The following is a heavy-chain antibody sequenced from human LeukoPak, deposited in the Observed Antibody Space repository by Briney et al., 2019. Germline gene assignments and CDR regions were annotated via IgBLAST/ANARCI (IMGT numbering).Heavy chain of an antibody. Sequence: GASVKVSCKASGYTFTSYGISWVRQAPGQGLEWMGWISGYNGNTNYAQKFQGRVTITADESTSTAYMELSSLRSEDTAVYYCARDVSRIYFDYWGQGTLVTVSS. D-gene: IGHD5/OR15-5a*01. J-gene: IGHJ4*02. CDR3: ARDVSRIYFDY. CDR1: GYTFTSYG. V-gene: IGHV1-18*01. CDR2: ISGYNGNT.